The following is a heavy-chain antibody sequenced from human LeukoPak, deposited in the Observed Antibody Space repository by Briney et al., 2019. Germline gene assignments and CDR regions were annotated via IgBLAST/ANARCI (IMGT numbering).Heavy chain of an antibody. CDR2: INGDGSGT. CDR1: GFTFSGYW. Sequence: PGGSLRLSCAASGFTFSGYWMHWVRQAPGKGLVRVSRINGDGSGTNYDDSVKGRFTISRDNSKNTLYMQVNSLRAEDTAVYYCAKGSSSWYGGYFEYWGQGTLVTASS. V-gene: IGHV3-74*01. J-gene: IGHJ4*02. CDR3: AKGSSSWYGGYFEY. D-gene: IGHD6-13*01.